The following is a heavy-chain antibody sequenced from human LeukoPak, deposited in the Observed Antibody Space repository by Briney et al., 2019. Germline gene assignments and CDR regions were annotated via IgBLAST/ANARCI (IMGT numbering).Heavy chain of an antibody. CDR1: GGSISSYY. D-gene: IGHD3-16*01. CDR3: ARVGGGPTYYYYYMDV. J-gene: IGHJ6*03. CDR2: IYYSGST. Sequence: PSETLSLTCTVSGGSISSYYWSWIRQPPGKGLEWIGYIYYSGSTNYNPSLKSRVTISVDTSKNQFSLKLSSVTAADTAVHYCARVGGGPTYYYYYMDVWGKGTTVTVSS. V-gene: IGHV4-59*01.